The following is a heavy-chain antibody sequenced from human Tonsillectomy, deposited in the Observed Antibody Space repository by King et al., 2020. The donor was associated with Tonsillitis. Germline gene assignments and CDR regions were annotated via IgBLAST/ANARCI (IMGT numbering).Heavy chain of an antibody. D-gene: IGHD6-19*01. V-gene: IGHV5-51*01. CDR3: ARLWGGRSSGWYARDY. CDR2: IYPGDSDT. J-gene: IGHJ4*02. Sequence: QLVQSGAEVKKPGESLKISCKGSGYSFTSYWIGWVRQMPGKGLEWMGIIYPGDSDTRYSPSFQGQVTISADKSISTAYLQWSSLKASDPAMYYCARLWGGRSSGWYARDYWGQGTLVTVSS. CDR1: GYSFTSYW.